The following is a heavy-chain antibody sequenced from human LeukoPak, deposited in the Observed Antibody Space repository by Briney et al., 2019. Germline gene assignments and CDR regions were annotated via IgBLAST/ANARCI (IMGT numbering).Heavy chain of an antibody. CDR2: ITSSSSYI. J-gene: IGHJ4*02. CDR1: GFTFSSYS. V-gene: IGHV3-21*01. Sequence: GGSLRLSCAASGFTFSSYSMNWVRQAPRKGLEWVSSITSSSSYIFYADSVKGRFTTSRDNAKNSLYLQMNSLRAEDTAVYYCARGLFDYLYYFDYWGQGTLVTVSS. CDR3: ARGLFDYLYYFDY. D-gene: IGHD5-12*01.